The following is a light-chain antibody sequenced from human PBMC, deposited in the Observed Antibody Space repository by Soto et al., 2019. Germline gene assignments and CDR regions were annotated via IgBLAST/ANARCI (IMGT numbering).Light chain of an antibody. CDR2: DAS. Sequence: IVCTQSPVTLSLSPGERATLSCRASQSFSGHLAWYQQKPGQAPRLLIYDASKRATGIPARFSGSASGTVFTLTITRLEPEDFAVYYRQQYGTLPLTFGGGTKVDIK. CDR3: QQYGTLPLT. V-gene: IGKV3-20*01. CDR1: QSFSGH. J-gene: IGKJ4*01.